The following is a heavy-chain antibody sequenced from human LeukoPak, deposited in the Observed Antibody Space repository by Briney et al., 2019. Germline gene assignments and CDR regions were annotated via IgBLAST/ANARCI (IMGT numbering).Heavy chain of an antibody. CDR3: ARGGVIEERWLQSGGWFDP. Sequence: TSETLSLTCAVYGGSFSGYYWSWIRQPPGKGLEWIGEINHSGSTNYNPSLKSRVTISVDTSKNQFSLKLSSVTAADTAVYYCARGGVIEERWLQSGGWFDPWGQGTLVTVSS. CDR1: GGSFSGYY. CDR2: INHSGST. D-gene: IGHD5-24*01. V-gene: IGHV4-34*01. J-gene: IGHJ5*02.